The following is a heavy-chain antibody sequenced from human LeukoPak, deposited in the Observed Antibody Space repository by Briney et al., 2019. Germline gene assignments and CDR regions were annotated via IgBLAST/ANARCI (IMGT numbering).Heavy chain of an antibody. V-gene: IGHV3-7*01. D-gene: IGHD6-13*01. CDR1: GFTFSSYW. CDR2: IKQDGSEK. Sequence: GGSLRLSCAASGFTFSSYWMSWVRQARGKALVGVANIKQDGSEKYYVDSVKGRFTISRDNAKNSLYLQMNSLRAEDTAVYYCARETTAAAAGRPEINWFDPWGQGTLVTVSS. CDR3: ARETTAAAAGRPEINWFDP. J-gene: IGHJ5*02.